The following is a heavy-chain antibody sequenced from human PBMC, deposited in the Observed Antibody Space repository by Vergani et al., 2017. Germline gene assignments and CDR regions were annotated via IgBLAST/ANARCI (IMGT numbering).Heavy chain of an antibody. CDR1: GDSISSGVYY. CDR3: AKXGRENSDYGYFDY. D-gene: IGHD4-17*01. Sequence: QVQLQESGPGLVKPSQTLTLTCSVSGDSISSGVYYWNWIRQHPGKGLEWIGYIYSTGSTHHNPSLRRRINMSVDTSKNQFSLKLNSVTAADTAMYYCAKXGRENSDYGYFDYWGQGTLVTVSS. CDR2: IYSTGST. J-gene: IGHJ4*02. V-gene: IGHV4-31*03.